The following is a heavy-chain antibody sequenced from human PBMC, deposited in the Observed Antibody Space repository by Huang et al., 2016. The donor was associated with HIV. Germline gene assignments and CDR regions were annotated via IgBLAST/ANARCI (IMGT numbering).Heavy chain of an antibody. D-gene: IGHD5-18*01. CDR1: GVTLRNSD. Sequence: EVQLLESGGGLVQPGGSLRLSCAASGVTLRNSDIDMSWVRQAAGKGLEWVSSIFGSGGTTYYADSVKGRFTISRDTSKNTLFLQMNSLRAEDTAVYYCAKGYPLNYFDYWGQGTLVTVSS. V-gene: IGHV3-23*01. J-gene: IGHJ4*02. CDR2: IFGSGGTT. CDR3: AKGYPLNYFDY.